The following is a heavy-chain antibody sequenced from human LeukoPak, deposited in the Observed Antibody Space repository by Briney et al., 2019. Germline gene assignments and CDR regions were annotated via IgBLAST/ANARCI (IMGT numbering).Heavy chain of an antibody. CDR2: ISYDGSNK. V-gene: IGHV3-30*03. Sequence: PGGSLRLSCEASGFTFSNYGMHWVRQAPGKGLEWVAVISYDGSNKYYADSVKGRFTISRDNSKNTLYLQMNSLRAEDTAVYYCARDLVTKASLWGQGTLVTVSS. J-gene: IGHJ4*02. CDR1: GFTFSNYG. D-gene: IGHD2-21*02. CDR3: ARDLVTKASL.